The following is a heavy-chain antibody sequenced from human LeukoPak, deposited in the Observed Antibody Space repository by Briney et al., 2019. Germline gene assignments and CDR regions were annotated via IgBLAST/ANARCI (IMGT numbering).Heavy chain of an antibody. D-gene: IGHD3-3*01. J-gene: IGHJ4*02. Sequence: SETLSLTCTVSGGSIGIYYWSCLRQPPGMGLEWIGYIHLSGGAIYNPSLNSRVTISLATSKNESPLKLNSVTAADTAMYYCARFFSSGSKRLDYRGQGAVVTVSS. CDR1: GGSIGIYY. CDR2: IHLSGGA. V-gene: IGHV4-59*08. CDR3: ARFFSSGSKRLDY.